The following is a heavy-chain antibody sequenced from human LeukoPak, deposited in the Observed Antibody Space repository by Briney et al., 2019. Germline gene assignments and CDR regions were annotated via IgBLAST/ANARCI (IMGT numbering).Heavy chain of an antibody. J-gene: IGHJ4*02. CDR2: ISYSGST. Sequence: PSETLSLTCTVSGGSISIYYWSWIRQPPGKGLEWIGYISYSGSTNYNPSLKSRAAISLDTSKKQFSLKLSSVTAADTAVYYCARTLSSGWSTSTPFDYWGQGTLVTVSS. CDR3: ARTLSSGWSTSTPFDY. CDR1: GGSISIYY. D-gene: IGHD6-19*01. V-gene: IGHV4-59*01.